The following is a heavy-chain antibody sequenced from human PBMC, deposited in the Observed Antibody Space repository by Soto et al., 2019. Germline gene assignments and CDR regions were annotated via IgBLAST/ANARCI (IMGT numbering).Heavy chain of an antibody. J-gene: IGHJ4*02. V-gene: IGHV3-9*01. D-gene: IGHD2-15*01. Sequence: EVQLVESGGGLVQPGRSLRLSCAGSVFTFDDYAMHWVRRVPGKGLEWVSSISWNSNIIGYADSVKGRFTISRDNAKNSLYLQMNSLRPEDTALYYCAKGGPDGFYNGGRCDFDYWGQGTLVTVSS. CDR3: AKGGPDGFYNGGRCDFDY. CDR1: VFTFDDYA. CDR2: ISWNSNII.